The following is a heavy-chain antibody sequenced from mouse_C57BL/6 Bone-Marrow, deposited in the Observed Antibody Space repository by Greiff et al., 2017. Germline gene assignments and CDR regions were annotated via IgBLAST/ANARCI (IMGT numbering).Heavy chain of an antibody. J-gene: IGHJ2*01. CDR1: GFTFSDYY. V-gene: IGHV5-16*01. CDR3: ARDGDYGSSYVFDY. D-gene: IGHD1-1*01. CDR2: INYDGSST. Sequence: EVQLVESEGGLVQPGSSMKLSCTASGFTFSDYYMAWVRQVPEKGLEWVANINYDGSSTYYLDSLKSRFIISRDNAKNILYLQMSSLKSEDTATYYCARDGDYGSSYVFDYWGQGTTLTVSS.